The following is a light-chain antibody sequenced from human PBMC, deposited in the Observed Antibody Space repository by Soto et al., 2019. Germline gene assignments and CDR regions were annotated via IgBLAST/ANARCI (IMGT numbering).Light chain of an antibody. V-gene: IGLV2-14*03. CDR1: SNDIGVSNY. CDR2: AVD. Sequence: QSALTQPPSVSGSPGQSITVSCTGTSNDIGVSNYVSWYQQHPGKAPRLIIYAVDNRPSGVSAHFSGSKSGNTASLTISGLQTEDEADYYCTSYTRSPHYVFGTGTKVTVL. J-gene: IGLJ1*01. CDR3: TSYTRSPHYV.